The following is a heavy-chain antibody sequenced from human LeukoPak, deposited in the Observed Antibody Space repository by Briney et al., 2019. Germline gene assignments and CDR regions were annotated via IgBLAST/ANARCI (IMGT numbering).Heavy chain of an antibody. CDR1: GFTFSSNW. Sequence: PGGSLRLSCAASGFTFSSNWMHWVRQAPGKGLVWVSRINEDGSTTNYADSVKGRSTIFRDNAKNTLYLQMNSLRAEDTAVYYCAREIVVPAALGNYYYYYGMDVWGQGTTVTVSS. V-gene: IGHV3-74*01. CDR3: AREIVVPAALGNYYYYYGMDV. D-gene: IGHD2-2*01. J-gene: IGHJ6*02. CDR2: INEDGSTT.